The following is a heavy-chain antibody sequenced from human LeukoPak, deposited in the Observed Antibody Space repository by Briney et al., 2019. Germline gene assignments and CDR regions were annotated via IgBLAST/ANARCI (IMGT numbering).Heavy chain of an antibody. V-gene: IGHV4-59*01. Sequence: SETLSLTCTVSGGSISSYYWSWIRQPPEKGLEWIGYIYYSGSTNYNPSLKSRVTISVDTSKNQFSLKLSSVTAADTAVYYCARDQYYYDSSGYYSDAFDIWGQGTMVTVSS. CDR3: ARDQYYYDSSGYYSDAFDI. CDR2: IYYSGST. CDR1: GGSISSYY. J-gene: IGHJ3*02. D-gene: IGHD3-22*01.